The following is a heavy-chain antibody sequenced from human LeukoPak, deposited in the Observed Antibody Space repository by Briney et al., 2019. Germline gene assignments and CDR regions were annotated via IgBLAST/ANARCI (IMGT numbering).Heavy chain of an antibody. Sequence: ASVKVSCKVSGYTLTELSMHWVRQAPGKGLEWMGGFDPEDGETIYAQKFQGRVTMTEDSSTDTAYMELSSLRSEDTAVYYCATDLAHYYDSSGYSNFDYWGKGTTVTVSS. CDR3: ATDLAHYYDSSGYSNFDY. V-gene: IGHV1-24*01. CDR2: FDPEDGET. CDR1: GYTLTELS. D-gene: IGHD3-22*01. J-gene: IGHJ4*03.